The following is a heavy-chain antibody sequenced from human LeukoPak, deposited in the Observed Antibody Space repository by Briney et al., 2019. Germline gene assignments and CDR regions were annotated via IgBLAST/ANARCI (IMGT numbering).Heavy chain of an antibody. Sequence: SETLSLTCTVSGGSISSSSYYWAWIRQAPGKGLEWVGEINHNGGTDYNPSLKSRVTISVDTSKNQLSLKLRSVTAADTAVYYCAGEPGYCSGGSCYGGWFAPWGQGTLVTVSS. CDR3: AGEPGYCSGGSCYGGWFAP. D-gene: IGHD2-15*01. V-gene: IGHV4-39*07. CDR1: GGSISSSSYY. J-gene: IGHJ5*02. CDR2: INHNGGT.